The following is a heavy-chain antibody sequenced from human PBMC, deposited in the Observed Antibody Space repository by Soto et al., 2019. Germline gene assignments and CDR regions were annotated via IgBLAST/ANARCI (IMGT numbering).Heavy chain of an antibody. V-gene: IGHV4-34*01. Sequence: NPSETLSLTCAVYGGSFHGYYWSWIRQPPGKGLEWIGEINHSGSVNFNPTFKSRVSILLDTSKNQMSLQLSSVSAADTAMYYCAKGPQTGFFDSWGQGTLVTVSS. CDR2: INHSGSV. CDR3: AKGPQTGFFDS. J-gene: IGHJ4*02. D-gene: IGHD1-1*01. CDR1: GGSFHGYY.